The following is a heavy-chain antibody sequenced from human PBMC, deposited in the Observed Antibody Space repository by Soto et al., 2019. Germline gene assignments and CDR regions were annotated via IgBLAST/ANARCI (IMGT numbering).Heavy chain of an antibody. V-gene: IGHV4-34*01. J-gene: IGHJ4*02. Sequence: PSETLSLTCAVYGESFSGYYWSWIRQPPGKWLEWLGEINHSGSTNYNPSLKSRVTISLDTSKDHFSLKLSSVTAADTAVYYCARRFPWGLPTFTFYYLEYWGQGPLVAASS. CDR3: ARRFPWGLPTFTFYYLEY. CDR1: GESFSGYY. CDR2: INHSGST. D-gene: IGHD7-27*01.